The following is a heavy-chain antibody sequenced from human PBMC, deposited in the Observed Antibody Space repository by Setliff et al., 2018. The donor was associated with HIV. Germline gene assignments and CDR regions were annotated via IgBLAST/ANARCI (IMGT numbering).Heavy chain of an antibody. Sequence: SETLSLTCSVSGDSIFTSTYYWGWIRQPPGKRLEWIGSIYYSGNTYYNPSLKSRVTISVDTSKNQFFLNLSSVTATDSAVYYCARLGRPYSRQGWFDPWGQETLVTVSS. D-gene: IGHD5-12*01. V-gene: IGHV4-39*01. CDR1: GDSIFTSTYY. J-gene: IGHJ5*02. CDR3: ARLGRPYSRQGWFDP. CDR2: IYYSGNT.